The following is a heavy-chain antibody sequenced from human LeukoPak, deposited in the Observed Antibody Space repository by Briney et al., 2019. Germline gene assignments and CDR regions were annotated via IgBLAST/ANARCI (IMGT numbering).Heavy chain of an antibody. Sequence: QPGGSLRLSCAASGFTFSSYSMNWVRQAPGKGLEWVSYVSSSSSTIYYADSVKGRFTISRDNAKNSLYLQMNSLRAEDTAVYYCARAGTSPENFMDVWGQGTTVTVSS. D-gene: IGHD1/OR15-1a*01. CDR2: VSSSSSTI. J-gene: IGHJ6*02. CDR3: ARAGTSPENFMDV. CDR1: GFTFSSYS. V-gene: IGHV3-48*04.